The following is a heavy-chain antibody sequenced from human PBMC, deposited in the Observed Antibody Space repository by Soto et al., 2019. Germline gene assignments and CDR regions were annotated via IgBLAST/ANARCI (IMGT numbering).Heavy chain of an antibody. D-gene: IGHD4-17*01. V-gene: IGHV1-18*04. J-gene: IGHJ4*02. Sequence: QLQLVQSGAEAKKPGASVKVSCKASGYTFGTSTISWLRQAPGKGLEWMGWIKAYSGNTNYAPKLQGRVTMTTDTPTSTAYMELRSLTTDDTATYYCAIADYGDDDYWGQGTLVTVSS. CDR1: GYTFGTST. CDR3: AIADYGDDDY. CDR2: IKAYSGNT.